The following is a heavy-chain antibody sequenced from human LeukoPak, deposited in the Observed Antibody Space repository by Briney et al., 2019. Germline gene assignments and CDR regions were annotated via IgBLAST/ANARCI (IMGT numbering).Heavy chain of an antibody. D-gene: IGHD3-10*01. CDR1: GGSISSGSYY. CDR2: IYTSGST. CDR3: ARDHYSGSGSYYRQYYFDY. V-gene: IGHV4-61*02. Sequence: PSQTLSLTXTVSGGSISSGSYYWSGIRQPAGKGLEWIGRIYTSGSTNYNPSLKSRVTISVDTSKNQFSLKLSSVTAADTAVYYCARDHYSGSGSYYRQYYFDYWGQGTLVTVSS. J-gene: IGHJ4*02.